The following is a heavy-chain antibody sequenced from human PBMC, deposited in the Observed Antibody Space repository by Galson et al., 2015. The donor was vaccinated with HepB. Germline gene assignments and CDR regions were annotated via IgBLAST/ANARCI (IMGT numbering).Heavy chain of an antibody. J-gene: IGHJ4*02. D-gene: IGHD5-24*01. CDR3: ARDRRLHRLPIDY. V-gene: IGHV3-30*04. CDR1: GFTFSSYA. Sequence: SLRLSCAASGFTFSSYAMHWVRQAPGKGLEWVAVISYDGSNKYYADSVKGRFTISRDNSKNTLYLQMNSLRAEDTAVYYCARDRRLHRLPIDYWGQGTLVTVSS. CDR2: ISYDGSNK.